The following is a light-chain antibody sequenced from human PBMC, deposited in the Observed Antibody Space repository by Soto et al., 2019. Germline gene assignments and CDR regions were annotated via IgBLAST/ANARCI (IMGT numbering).Light chain of an antibody. CDR1: QSVSSY. V-gene: IGKV3-11*01. J-gene: IGKJ1*01. CDR2: GAS. CDR3: QQYDDWPET. Sequence: EIVLTQSPATLSLSPGERATLSCRASQSVSSYLAWYQQKPGQAPRLPIYGASSRATGIPDRFSGSGSGTDFTLTISRLEPEDFAVYYCQQYDDWPETFGQGTNVDIK.